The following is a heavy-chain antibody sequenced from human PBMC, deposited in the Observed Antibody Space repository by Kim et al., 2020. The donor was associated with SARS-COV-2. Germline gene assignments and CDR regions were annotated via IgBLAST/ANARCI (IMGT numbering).Heavy chain of an antibody. D-gene: IGHD3-10*01. J-gene: IGHJ5*02. CDR3: ASSWFGELFPGCFDP. Sequence: SETLSLTCTVSGGSIISTSYYWGWIRQPPGEKMEWIGSMYYTGSTYYNPSLKSRVALSVDTSRNQFSLKLTSVSAADTAVYYCASSWFGELFPGCFDPRG. CDR1: GGSIISTSYY. CDR2: MYYTGST. V-gene: IGHV4-39*01.